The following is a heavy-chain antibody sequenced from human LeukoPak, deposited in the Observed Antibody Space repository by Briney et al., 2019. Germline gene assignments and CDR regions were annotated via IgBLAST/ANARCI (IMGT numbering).Heavy chain of an antibody. D-gene: IGHD2-21*01. J-gene: IGHJ4*02. V-gene: IGHV1-2*02. CDR1: GGSFTGDY. CDR3: STAPIPEYYFDS. Sequence: ASVKVSCQASGGSFTGDYLHWVRQAPGQGPEWVGCIHRRSGGTTYSQKFRGRVAMTIDTSMSTAYMDLSRLTSDDTAMYYCSTAPIPEYYFDSWGEGTLVTVSS. CDR2: IHRRSGGT.